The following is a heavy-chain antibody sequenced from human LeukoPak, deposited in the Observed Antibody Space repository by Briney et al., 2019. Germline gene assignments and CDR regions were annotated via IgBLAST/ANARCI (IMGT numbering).Heavy chain of an antibody. Sequence: PGGSLRLSCAASGFTFSNNWMHWVRQDPGKGLVWVSGIRSDGRTPIYADSVKGRFTISGDNAKSTLSLQMSSLIAEDTAVYYCAREYSGAFDLWGQGTMVTVSS. V-gene: IGHV3-74*01. CDR2: IRSDGRTP. CDR3: AREYSGAFDL. D-gene: IGHD3-10*01. J-gene: IGHJ3*01. CDR1: GFTFSNNW.